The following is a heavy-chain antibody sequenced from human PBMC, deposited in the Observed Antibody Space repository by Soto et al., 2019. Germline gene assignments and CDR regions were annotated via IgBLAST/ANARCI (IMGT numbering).Heavy chain of an antibody. Sequence: SETLSLTCTVSGGSISRYYWSWIRQAPGRGLEWIGNIFSSGSTNYNSSLKSRVAISVDTSKNQVSLKLNAVTTADTAVYYCAREYYDFWSVTYSYYGLDVWGQGTTVTVSS. CDR2: IFSSGST. V-gene: IGHV4-59*01. CDR3: AREYYDFWSVTYSYYGLDV. D-gene: IGHD3-3*01. J-gene: IGHJ6*02. CDR1: GGSISRYY.